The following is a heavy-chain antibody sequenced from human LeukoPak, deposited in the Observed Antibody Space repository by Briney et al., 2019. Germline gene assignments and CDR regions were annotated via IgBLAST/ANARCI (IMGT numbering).Heavy chain of an antibody. CDR3: ARVGLYCSSTSCSFNWFDP. CDR2: IYYSGST. V-gene: IGHV4-59*12. CDR1: GGSISSYY. J-gene: IGHJ5*02. D-gene: IGHD2-2*01. Sequence: SETLSLTCTVSGGSISSYYWSWIRQPPGKGLEWIGYIYYSGSTNYNPSLKSRVTISVDTSKNQFSLKLSSVTAADTAVYYCARVGLYCSSTSCSFNWFDPWGQGTLVTVSS.